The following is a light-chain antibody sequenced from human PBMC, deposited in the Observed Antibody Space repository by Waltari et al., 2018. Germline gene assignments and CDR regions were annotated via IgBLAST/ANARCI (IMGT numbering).Light chain of an antibody. CDR1: QSVLYSSNNKNY. V-gene: IGKV4-1*01. Sequence: DIVMTQSPDSLAVSLGERATINCKSSQSVLYSSNNKNYLAWYQQKPVQPPKLLIYWASTRESGVPDRFSGSVSETDVTLTVSSLQAEDVAVYYCQQYYSTPTFGQGTKLEIK. CDR3: QQYYSTPT. J-gene: IGKJ2*01. CDR2: WAS.